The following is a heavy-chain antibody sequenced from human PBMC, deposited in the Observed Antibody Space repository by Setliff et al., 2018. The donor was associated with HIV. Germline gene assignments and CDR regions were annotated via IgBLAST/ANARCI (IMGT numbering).Heavy chain of an antibody. CDR3: GRGVLYGLSEY. Sequence: SVKVSCKAYAGTFNNYAISWVRQAPGQGLEWVGGIVPIVGVIRYAQKFQGRVTITADRSSNTAYMEIMSLRSDDTATYYCGRGVLYGLSEYWGPGSLVTVSS. V-gene: IGHV1-69*10. D-gene: IGHD3-10*01. CDR2: IVPIVGVI. CDR1: AGTFNNYA. J-gene: IGHJ4*02.